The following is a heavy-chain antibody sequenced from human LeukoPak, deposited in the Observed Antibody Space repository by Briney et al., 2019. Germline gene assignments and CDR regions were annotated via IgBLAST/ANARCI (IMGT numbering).Heavy chain of an antibody. V-gene: IGHV3-64*01. CDR3: ARGGYLSPIDY. D-gene: IGHD3-16*02. CDR1: GFTFSSYA. CDR2: ISTNGGST. J-gene: IGHJ4*02. Sequence: SGGSLRLSCAASGFTFSSYAMHWVRQAPGRGLEYVSTISTNGGSTYYANSVKARFTISRDNSKNTLYLQMGSLGAEDMAVYYCARGGYLSPIDYWGQGTLVTVSS.